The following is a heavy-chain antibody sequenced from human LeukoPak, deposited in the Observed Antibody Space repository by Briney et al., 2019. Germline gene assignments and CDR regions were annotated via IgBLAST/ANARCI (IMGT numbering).Heavy chain of an antibody. CDR2: ISGSGGST. D-gene: IGHD2-15*01. Sequence: GGSLRLSCAASGFTFSSYAMSWVRQAPGKGLEWVSAISGSGGSTYYADSVKGRFTISRDNAKNSLYLQMNSLRAEDTAVYYCASGQLGYCSGGSCYPDYWGQGTLVTVSS. CDR3: ASGQLGYCSGGSCYPDY. CDR1: GFTFSSYA. V-gene: IGHV3-23*01. J-gene: IGHJ4*02.